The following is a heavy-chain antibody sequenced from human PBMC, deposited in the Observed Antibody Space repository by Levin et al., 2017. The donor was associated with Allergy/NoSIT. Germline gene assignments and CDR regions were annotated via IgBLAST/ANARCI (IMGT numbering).Heavy chain of an antibody. CDR3: AKSSSEFDY. CDR1: GFTFSSYW. D-gene: IGHD6-13*01. Sequence: GESLKISCAASGFTFSSYWMHWVRQAPGKGLVWVSRINSDWSSTTYADSVKGRFTISRDNAKNTLHLQMNSLRAEDTAVYYCAKSSSEFDYWGQGTLVTVSS. CDR2: INSDWSST. J-gene: IGHJ4*02. V-gene: IGHV3-74*01.